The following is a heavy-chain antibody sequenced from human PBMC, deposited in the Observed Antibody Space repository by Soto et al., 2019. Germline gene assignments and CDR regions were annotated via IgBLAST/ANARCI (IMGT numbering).Heavy chain of an antibody. D-gene: IGHD3-10*01. J-gene: IGHJ5*02. CDR3: AREHYGNSAWFHP. CDR2: MKPTSGNT. Sequence: ASGKVSCKXSGYTFTGYYMHWVRQAPGQGLEWRGWMKPTSGNTGYAQKFQGRVTMTRTTSIRTAYMEFSSLSSEDTAVYYCAREHYGNSAWFHPWGQGPLVTVSS. V-gene: IGHV1-8*02. CDR1: GYTFTGYY.